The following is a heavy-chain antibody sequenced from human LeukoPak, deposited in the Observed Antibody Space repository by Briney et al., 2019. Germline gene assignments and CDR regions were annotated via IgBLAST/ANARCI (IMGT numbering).Heavy chain of an antibody. D-gene: IGHD3-3*01. V-gene: IGHV4-4*07. J-gene: IGHJ3*02. Sequence: SETLSLTCAVSGVSLTGFFWSWIRPPARKGLEWVGGMYSSGNTDYNPSLQRRMTMSVDTSKNLFSLKLSSVTAADTALYYCARDRTSHYDFWSGHCFEIWGQGTMVTVS. CDR3: ARDRTSHYDFWSGHCFEI. CDR1: GVSLTGFF. CDR2: MYSSGNT.